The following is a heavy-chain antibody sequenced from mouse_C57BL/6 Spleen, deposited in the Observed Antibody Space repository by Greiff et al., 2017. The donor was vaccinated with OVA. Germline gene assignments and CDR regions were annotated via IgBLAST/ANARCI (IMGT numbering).Heavy chain of an antibody. J-gene: IGHJ4*01. CDR2: ISSGSSTI. CDR3: AGGGNYDAMDY. D-gene: IGHD2-1*01. V-gene: IGHV5-17*01. CDR1: GFTFSDYG. Sequence: EVMLVESGGGLVKPGGSLKLSCAASGFTFSDYGMHWVRQAPEKGLEWVAYISSGSSTIYYADTVKGRFTISRDNAKNTLFLQMTSLRSEDTAMYYCAGGGNYDAMDYWGQGTSVTVSS.